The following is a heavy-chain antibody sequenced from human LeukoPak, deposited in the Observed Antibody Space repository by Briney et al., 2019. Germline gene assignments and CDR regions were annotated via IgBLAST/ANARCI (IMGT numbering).Heavy chain of an antibody. CDR1: GYSISSGKY. D-gene: IGHD2-21*01. J-gene: IGHJ4*02. V-gene: IGHV4-38-2*02. CDR2: IYESGST. CDR3: ARGPGISGDHIYPDY. Sequence: SETLSLTCTVSGYSISSGKYWAWIRQTPEKGLEWIGSIYESGSTYYTSSLKSRVTMSVDTSKNQFSLNLTSVTAADTAVYFCARGPGISGDHIYPDYWGQGTLVTVSS.